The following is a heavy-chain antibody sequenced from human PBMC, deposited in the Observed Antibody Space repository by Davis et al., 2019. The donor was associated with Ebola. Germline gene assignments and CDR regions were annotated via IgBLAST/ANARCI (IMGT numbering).Heavy chain of an antibody. Sequence: MPSETLSLTCAVYGGSFSGYYWSWIRQPPGKGLEWIGNVYYSGSTNYNPSLKSRVTISVDTSKNQFSLKLSSVTAADTAVYYCARLRGMATIKPDAFDIWGQGTMVTVSS. V-gene: IGHV4-34*01. CDR2: VYYSGST. D-gene: IGHD5-24*01. CDR3: ARLRGMATIKPDAFDI. J-gene: IGHJ3*02. CDR1: GGSFSGYY.